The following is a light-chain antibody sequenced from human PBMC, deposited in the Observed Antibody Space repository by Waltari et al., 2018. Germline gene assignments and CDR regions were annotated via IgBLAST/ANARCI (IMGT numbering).Light chain of an antibody. Sequence: EIVLTQSPAALSLSPGERATLSCRASQRVSSYLAWYQQKPGQAPRLLIYDAPNRANGIAARFSGRGSGTDFTLTISSLEPEEFAVYYCQQRSNWPPSLTFGGGTKVEIK. V-gene: IGKV3-11*01. CDR2: DAP. CDR3: QQRSNWPPSLT. J-gene: IGKJ4*01. CDR1: QRVSSY.